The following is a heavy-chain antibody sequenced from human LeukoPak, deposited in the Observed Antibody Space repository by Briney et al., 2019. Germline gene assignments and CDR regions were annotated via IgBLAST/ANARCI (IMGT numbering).Heavy chain of an antibody. CDR3: ARAQDGNSQGAFDI. CDR1: GFTFSTYS. J-gene: IGHJ3*02. Sequence: PGGSLRLSCAASGFTFSTYSMNWVRQAPGKGLEWVSYISSSSSTIYYADSVKGRFTISRDNAKNSLYLQMNSLRDEDTAVYYCARAQDGNSQGAFDIWGQGTMVTVSS. CDR2: ISSSSSTI. V-gene: IGHV3-48*02. D-gene: IGHD4-23*01.